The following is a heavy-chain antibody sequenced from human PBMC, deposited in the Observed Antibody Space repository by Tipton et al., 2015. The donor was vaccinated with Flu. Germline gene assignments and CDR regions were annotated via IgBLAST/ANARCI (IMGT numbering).Heavy chain of an antibody. D-gene: IGHD3-22*01. V-gene: IGHV3-11*04. J-gene: IGHJ4*03. CDR1: GFTFSDYY. CDR3: ARVQLLGYVSSGSQYYFDY. Sequence: GSLRLSCAASGFTFSDYYVSWICQAPGKGLEWVSYISSSGSTIYYADSVKGRFTISRDNAKNSLYLQMNSLRAEDTAVYYCARVQLLGYVSSGSQYYFDYWGQGTLVTVSS. CDR2: ISSSGSTI.